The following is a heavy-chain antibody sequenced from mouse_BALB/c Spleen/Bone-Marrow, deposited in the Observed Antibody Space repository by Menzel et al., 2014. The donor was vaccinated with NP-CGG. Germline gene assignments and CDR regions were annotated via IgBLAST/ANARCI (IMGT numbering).Heavy chain of an antibody. CDR3: ARRWLPYAMEY. CDR2: INPYNDGT. J-gene: IGHJ4*01. D-gene: IGHD2-3*01. V-gene: IGHV1-14*01. CDR1: GYTFTSYI. Sequence: EVQLQQSGPELVKPGASVKMSCKASGYTFTSYIMHWVKQKPGQGLEWIGYINPYNDGTKYNEKFKGKATLTSDKSSSTAYMELSSLTSEDSAVYYCARRWLPYAMEYWGQGTSVTVSS.